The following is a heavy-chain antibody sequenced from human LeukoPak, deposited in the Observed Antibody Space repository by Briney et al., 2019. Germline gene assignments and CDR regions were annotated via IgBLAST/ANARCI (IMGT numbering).Heavy chain of an antibody. J-gene: IGHJ4*02. CDR2: ISGSGGST. D-gene: IGHD2-21*02. Sequence: GGSLRLSCAASGFTFSSYAMSWVRQAPGKGLEWVSAISGSGGSTYCADSVKGRFTISRDNSKNTLYLQMNSLRAEDTAVYYCAKDSSGRLGLTATYFDYWGQGTLVTVSS. CDR1: GFTFSSYA. V-gene: IGHV3-23*01. CDR3: AKDSSGRLGLTATYFDY.